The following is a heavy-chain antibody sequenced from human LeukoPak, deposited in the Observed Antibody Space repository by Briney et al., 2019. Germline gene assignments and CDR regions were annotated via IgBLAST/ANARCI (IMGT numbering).Heavy chain of an antibody. V-gene: IGHV1-8*02. J-gene: IGHJ4*02. Sequence: ASVKVSCKASGYTFTSYAMHWVRQAPGQRLEWMGWMNPNSGNTGYAQKFQGRVTMTRNTSISTAYMELSSLRSEDTAVYYCARVNVVKGEDYWGQGTLVTVSS. D-gene: IGHD2-15*01. CDR3: ARVNVVKGEDY. CDR1: GYTFTSYA. CDR2: MNPNSGNT.